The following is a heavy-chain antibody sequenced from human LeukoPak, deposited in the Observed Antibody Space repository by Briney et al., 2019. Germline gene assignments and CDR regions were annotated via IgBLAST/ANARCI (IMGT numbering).Heavy chain of an antibody. J-gene: IGHJ5*02. CDR1: GYTFIAYY. V-gene: IGHV1-2*02. Sequence: ASVKLSCKASGYTFIAYYMHWVRLAPGQGLERMGWINPNTGGTNCAQKFKGRVTMTRDTSISRAYMELSRLRSDDTAVYYCARDSDHDSKSPWGQGTLVAVSS. D-gene: IGHD4-11*01. CDR3: ARDSDHDSKSP. CDR2: INPNTGGT.